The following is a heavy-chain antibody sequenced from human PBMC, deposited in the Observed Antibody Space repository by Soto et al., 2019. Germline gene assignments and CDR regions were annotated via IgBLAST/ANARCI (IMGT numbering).Heavy chain of an antibody. V-gene: IGHV4-34*01. CDR1: GVSFIGYY. CDR3: ARGLGYSGYARSLYYYYYGMDG. J-gene: IGHJ6*02. Sequence: SETLSLTCAVYGVSFIGYYWSWILQPPGKGLEWIGEINHSGSTNYNPSLKSRVTISVDTSKNQFSLKLSSVTAADTAVYYCARGLGYSGYARSLYYYYYGMDGCGQGTTVTVSS. CDR2: INHSGST. D-gene: IGHD5-12*01.